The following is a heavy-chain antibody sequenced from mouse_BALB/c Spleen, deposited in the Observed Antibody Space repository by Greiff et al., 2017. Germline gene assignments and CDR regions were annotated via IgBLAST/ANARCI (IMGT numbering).Heavy chain of an antibody. J-gene: IGHJ4*01. D-gene: IGHD2-10*02. CDR3: ARKRKYGNFSIAMDY. CDR1: GFTFSSFG. Sequence: EVQLVESGGGLVQPGGSRKLSCAASGFTFSSFGMHWVRQAPEKGLEWVAYISSGSSTIYYADTVKGRFTISRDNPKNTLFLQMTSLRSEDTAMYYCARKRKYGNFSIAMDYWGQGTSVTVSS. CDR2: ISSGSSTI. V-gene: IGHV5-17*02.